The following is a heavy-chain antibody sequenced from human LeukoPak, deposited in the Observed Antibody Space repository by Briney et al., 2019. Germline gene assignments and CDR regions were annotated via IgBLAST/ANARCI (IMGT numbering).Heavy chain of an antibody. J-gene: IGHJ2*01. CDR3: AKDPRPYSSGEWYFDL. CDR2: ISGSGGGT. D-gene: IGHD6-19*01. CDR1: GFTFSSYA. V-gene: IGHV3-23*01. Sequence: PRGSLRLSCAASGFTFSSYAMSWVRQAPRKRLERVSAISGSGGGTYYADSVKGRFTISRDNSKNTLYLHMNGLRAEDTAVYYCAKDPRPYSSGEWYFDLWGRGTLVTVSS.